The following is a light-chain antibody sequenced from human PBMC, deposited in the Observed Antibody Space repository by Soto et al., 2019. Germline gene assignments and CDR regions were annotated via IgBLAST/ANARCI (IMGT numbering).Light chain of an antibody. CDR2: DVN. Sequence: QSASVSGSFGQSITISCSGPNTDLGVYGYVSWYQHHPGKAPKLLIYDVNNRPSGISDRFSGSKSGDTASLTISGLRAEDEADYFCFSKISGFVYGFGTGTKVTVL. CDR3: FSKISGFVYG. J-gene: IGLJ1*01. V-gene: IGLV2-14*01. CDR1: NTDLGVYGY.